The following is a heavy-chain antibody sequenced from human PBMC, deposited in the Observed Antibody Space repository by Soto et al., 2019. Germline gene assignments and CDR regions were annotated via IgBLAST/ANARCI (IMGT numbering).Heavy chain of an antibody. CDR3: ARGGGTVLAPLP. V-gene: IGHV1-2*02. CDR1: GYTFTGYF. Sequence: GASVKFSCKTSGYTFTGYFIHWVRQDPGQGLEWMAYINPNSGATKYAQKFQGRVTLTRDTSINTAYMEMSMLTSNDTAVYYCARGGGTVLAPLPWGQGTLVTVSS. CDR2: INPNSGAT. J-gene: IGHJ5*02. D-gene: IGHD1-1*01.